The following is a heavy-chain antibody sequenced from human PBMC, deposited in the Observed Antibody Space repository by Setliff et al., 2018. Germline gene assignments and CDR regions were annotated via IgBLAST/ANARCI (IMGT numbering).Heavy chain of an antibody. J-gene: IGHJ6*02. Sequence: GASVKVSCKASGYTFTSYDINWVRQATGQGLEWMGWMNPNSGNTGYAQKFQGRVTMTDDTSTDTAYMELSSLRSEDTAVYYCARDSRGLVPAAIEGSYYYYGMDVWGQGTRSPLL. CDR1: GYTFTSYD. CDR3: ARDSRGLVPAAIEGSYYYYGMDV. CDR2: MNPNSGNT. V-gene: IGHV1-8*01. D-gene: IGHD2-2*02.